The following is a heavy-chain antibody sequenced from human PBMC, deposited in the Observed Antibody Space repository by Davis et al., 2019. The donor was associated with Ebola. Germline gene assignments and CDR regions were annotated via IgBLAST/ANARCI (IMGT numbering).Heavy chain of an antibody. CDR1: GYTFTSYY. V-gene: IGHV1-46*01. J-gene: IGHJ3*02. D-gene: IGHD6-13*01. CDR3: AREGKYSSRYRDAFDI. Sequence: ASVKVSCKASGYTFTSYYMHWVRQAPGQGLEWMGIINPSGGSTSYAQKFQGRVTITADESTSTAYMELSSLRSEDTAVYYCAREGKYSSRYRDAFDIWGQGTMVTVSS. CDR2: INPSGGST.